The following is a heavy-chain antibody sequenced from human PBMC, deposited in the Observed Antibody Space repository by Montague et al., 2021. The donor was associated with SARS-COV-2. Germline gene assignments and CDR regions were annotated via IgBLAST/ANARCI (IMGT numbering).Heavy chain of an antibody. Sequence: SLRLSCGASGFTFSSYAMSWVRQAPGKGLEWVSVIYSGGSSTYYADSVKGRFTISRDNSKNTLYLQMNSLRAEDTAVYYCAKDLGGYGDAIDYWGQGTLVTVSS. CDR1: GFTFSSYA. CDR2: IYSGGSST. CDR3: AKDLGGYGDAIDY. J-gene: IGHJ4*02. D-gene: IGHD4-17*01. V-gene: IGHV3-23*03.